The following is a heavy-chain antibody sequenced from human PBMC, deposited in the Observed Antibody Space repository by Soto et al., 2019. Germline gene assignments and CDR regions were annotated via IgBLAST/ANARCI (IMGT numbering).Heavy chain of an antibody. V-gene: IGHV3-66*01. CDR1: GFTVSSNY. J-gene: IGHJ4*02. Sequence: EVPLVESGGGLVQPGGSLRLSCAASGFTVSSNYMSWVRQAPGKGLEWVSFIYSGGSTYYADSVKGRFTISRDNSKNTLYLQMNSLRVEDTAVYYCARDDCNSTSCRFDYWGQGTLVTVSS. CDR3: ARDDCNSTSCRFDY. D-gene: IGHD2-2*01. CDR2: IYSGGST.